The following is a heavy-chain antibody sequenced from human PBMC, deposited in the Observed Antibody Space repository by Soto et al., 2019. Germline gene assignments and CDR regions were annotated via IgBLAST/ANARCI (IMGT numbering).Heavy chain of an antibody. CDR2: IYYSGST. D-gene: IGHD6-13*01. CDR3: ARIHAAAAENWFDP. Sequence: SETLSLTCTVSGGSISSYYWSWIRQPPGKGLEWIGYIYYSGSTNYSTSLKTRLTISKDTSKNQVVLTMTNMDPVDTATYYCARIHAAAAENWFDPWGQGTLVTVS. CDR1: GGSISSYY. J-gene: IGHJ5*02. V-gene: IGHV4-59*01.